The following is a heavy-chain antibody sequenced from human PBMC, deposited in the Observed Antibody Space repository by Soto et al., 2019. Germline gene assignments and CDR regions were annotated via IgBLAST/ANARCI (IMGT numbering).Heavy chain of an antibody. CDR1: GFTFSSNS. J-gene: IGHJ4*02. V-gene: IGHV3-23*01. CDR2: ISIGGDKT. CDR3: AKWDGYGDK. Sequence: EVQLLESGGDLIQPGGSLRLSCAASGFTFSSNSFTWVHQAPGKGLEYVSGISIGGDKTWHADSVKGRFTVSRDNSKNTGYLQMNRLSVDDTAVYYCAKWDGYGDKWGQGTLVTVSS. D-gene: IGHD5-12*01.